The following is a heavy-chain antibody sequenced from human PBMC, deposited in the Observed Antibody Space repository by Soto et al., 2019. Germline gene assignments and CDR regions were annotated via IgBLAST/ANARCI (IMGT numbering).Heavy chain of an antibody. CDR1: GGTFSSYA. V-gene: IGHV1-69*13. CDR2: IIPIFGTA. J-gene: IGHJ4*02. D-gene: IGHD3-22*01. Sequence: SVKVSCKASGGTFSSYAISWLRQAPGQGLEWMGGIIPIFGTANYAQKFQGRVTITADESTSTAYMELSSLRSEDTAVYYCARRAPYYYDSSGYFFDYWGQGTLVTVSS. CDR3: ARRAPYYYDSSGYFFDY.